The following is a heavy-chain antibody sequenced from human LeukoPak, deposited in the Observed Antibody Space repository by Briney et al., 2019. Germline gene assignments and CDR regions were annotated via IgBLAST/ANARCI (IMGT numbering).Heavy chain of an antibody. CDR2: IYYSGNT. CDR1: GGSSSTYY. V-gene: IGHV4-59*01. Sequence: SETLSLTCTVSGGSSSTYYWSWIRQPTGKGLEWIGYIYYSGNTKYNPSLKSRVTISVDTSKNQFSLKLSSVTAADTAVYYCARSFGDYGSGSFGYWGQGTLVTVSS. CDR3: ARSFGDYGSGSFGY. J-gene: IGHJ4*02. D-gene: IGHD3-10*01.